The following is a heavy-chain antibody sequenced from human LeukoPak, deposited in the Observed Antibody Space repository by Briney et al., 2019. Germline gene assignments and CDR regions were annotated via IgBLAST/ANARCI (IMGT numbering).Heavy chain of an antibody. D-gene: IGHD3-22*01. J-gene: IGHJ4*02. Sequence: PGGSLRLSCAASGFTFSSYGMHWVRQAPGKGLEWVAVIWYDGSNKYYADSVKGRFTISRANSKNTLYLQMNSLRAEDTAVYYCARAYYDSSGYYPSDYWGQGTLVTVSS. CDR3: ARAYYDSSGYYPSDY. CDR2: IWYDGSNK. CDR1: GFTFSSYG. V-gene: IGHV3-33*01.